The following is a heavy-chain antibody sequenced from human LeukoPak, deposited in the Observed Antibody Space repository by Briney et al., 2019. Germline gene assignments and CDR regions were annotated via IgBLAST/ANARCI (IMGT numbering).Heavy chain of an antibody. CDR2: ISGSGGST. D-gene: IGHD3-10*01. CDR1: GFTFSSYA. J-gene: IGHJ4*02. V-gene: IGHV3-23*01. CDR3: AILNFYGSGNLPDY. Sequence: PGGSLRLSCAASGFTFSSYAMSWVRQAPGKGLEWVSAISGSGGSTYYADSVKGRFTISRDNSKNTLYLQMNSLRAEDTAVYYCAILNFYGSGNLPDYWGQGTLVTVSS.